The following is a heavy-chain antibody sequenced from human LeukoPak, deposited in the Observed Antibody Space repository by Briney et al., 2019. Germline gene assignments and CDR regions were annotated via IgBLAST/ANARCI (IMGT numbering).Heavy chain of an antibody. CDR2: IISGGSTI. CDR3: ARQWLSLDY. V-gene: IGHV3-48*03. J-gene: IGHJ4*02. Sequence: GGSLRLSCAASGFSFSTYEMNWVRQAPGKGLEWVSYIISGGSTIYYADSVKGRFTISRDNAKNTLHLQMNNLRAEDTAVYYCARQWLSLDYWGQGTLVTVSS. D-gene: IGHD6-19*01. CDR1: GFSFSTYE.